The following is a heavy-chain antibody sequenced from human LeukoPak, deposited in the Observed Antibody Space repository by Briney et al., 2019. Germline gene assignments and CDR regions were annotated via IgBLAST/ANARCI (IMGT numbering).Heavy chain of an antibody. J-gene: IGHJ4*02. V-gene: IGHV4-4*07. D-gene: IGHD3-22*01. Sequence: SETLSLTCTVSGGSISSDYWSWIRQPAGKGLEWIGRIYTSGSTSYNPSLKSRVTMSVDTSKRQISLRLSSVTAADTAVYYCAKEGYDSSGYYAFGYWGQGTQVTVSS. CDR3: AKEGYDSSGYYAFGY. CDR1: GGSISSDY. CDR2: IYTSGST.